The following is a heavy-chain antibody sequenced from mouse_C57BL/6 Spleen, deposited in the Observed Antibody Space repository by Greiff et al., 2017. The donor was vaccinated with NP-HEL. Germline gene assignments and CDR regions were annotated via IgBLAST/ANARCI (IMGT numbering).Heavy chain of an antibody. D-gene: IGHD2-1*01. CDR2: INPGSGGT. V-gene: IGHV1-54*01. CDR3: ARYGNPYAMDY. Sequence: QVQLQQSGAELVRPGTSVKVSCKASGYAFTNYLIEWVKQRPGQGLEWIGVINPGSGGTNYNEKFKGKATLTADKSSSTAYMQLSSLTSEDSAVYFCARYGNPYAMDYWGQGTSVTVSS. CDR1: GYAFTNYL. J-gene: IGHJ4*01.